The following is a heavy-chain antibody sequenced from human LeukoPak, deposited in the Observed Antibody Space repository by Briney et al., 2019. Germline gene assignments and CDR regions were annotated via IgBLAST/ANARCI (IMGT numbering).Heavy chain of an antibody. CDR1: GFTVSSNY. CDR3: AKGPSPGDENWFDP. J-gene: IGHJ5*02. Sequence: GGSLRLSCAASGFTVSSNYMSWVRQAPGKGLEWVSVISGSGSSTYYADSVKGRFTISRDKSKNTLYLQMNSLRAEDTAVYFCAKGPSPGDENWFDPWGQGILVTVSS. CDR2: ISGSGSST. V-gene: IGHV3-23*01.